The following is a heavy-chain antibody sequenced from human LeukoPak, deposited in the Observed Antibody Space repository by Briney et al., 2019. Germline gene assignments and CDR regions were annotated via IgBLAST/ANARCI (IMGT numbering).Heavy chain of an antibody. V-gene: IGHV3-7*01. J-gene: IGHJ4*02. CDR1: GFTFSSYW. Sequence: PGESLRLSCAASGFTFSSYWMSWVRQAPGKGLEWVANIKQDGSEKYYVDSVKGRFTISRDNAKNSLYLQMNSLRAEDTAVYYCARIVGVWGTYRFDFWGQGTLVTVSS. CDR3: ARIVGVWGTYRFDF. D-gene: IGHD3-16*02. CDR2: IKQDGSEK.